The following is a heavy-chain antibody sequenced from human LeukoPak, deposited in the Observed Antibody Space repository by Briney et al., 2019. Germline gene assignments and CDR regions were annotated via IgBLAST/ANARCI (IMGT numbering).Heavy chain of an antibody. J-gene: IGHJ4*02. CDR1: GFTFSSYS. CDR2: ISSSGSTI. Sequence: GGSLRLSCAGAGFTFSSYSMNWVRQAPGKGLEWVSYISSSGSTIYYADSVKGRFTISRDNSKNTLYLQMNSLRAEDTAVYYCARRPATVPIDYWGQGTLVTV. D-gene: IGHD4-17*01. V-gene: IGHV3-48*01. CDR3: ARRPATVPIDY.